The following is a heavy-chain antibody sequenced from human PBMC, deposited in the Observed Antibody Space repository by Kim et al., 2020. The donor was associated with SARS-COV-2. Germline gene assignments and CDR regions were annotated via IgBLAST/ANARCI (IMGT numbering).Heavy chain of an antibody. CDR1: GGSISSSNW. Sequence: SETLSLTCAVSGGSISSSNWWSWVRQPPGKGLEWIGEIYHSGSTNYNPSLKSRVTISVDKSKNQFSLKLSSVTAADTAVYYCARSDSSGWTRPGHFDYWGQGTLVTVSS. J-gene: IGHJ4*02. D-gene: IGHD6-19*01. V-gene: IGHV4-4*02. CDR2: IYHSGST. CDR3: ARSDSSGWTRPGHFDY.